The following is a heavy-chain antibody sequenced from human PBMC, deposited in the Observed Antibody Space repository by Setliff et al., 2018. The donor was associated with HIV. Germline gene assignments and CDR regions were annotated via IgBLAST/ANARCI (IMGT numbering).Heavy chain of an antibody. V-gene: IGHV3-11*04. CDR3: MYGGRTATTH. D-gene: IGHD4-17*01. J-gene: IGHJ4*02. CDR1: GFTFSDYY. CDR2: ITNTGSST. Sequence: GGSLRLSCAASGFTFSDYYLNWFRLAPGKGLEWISHITNTGSSTNYADSVKGRFTISRDNAKYSLYLQMNTLRVEDTAVYYCMYGGRTATTHWGQGTLGTAPQ.